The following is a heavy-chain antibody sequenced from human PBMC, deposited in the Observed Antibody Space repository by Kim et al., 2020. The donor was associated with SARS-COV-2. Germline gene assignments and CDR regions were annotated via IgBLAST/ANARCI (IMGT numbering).Heavy chain of an antibody. J-gene: IGHJ6*02. V-gene: IGHV4-59*01. D-gene: IGHD3-16*01. CDR3: ARRQGGYYYYYGMDV. Sequence: PSLQSRVTISVDTSKNQFSLQLSSVTAADTAVYYCARRQGGYYYYYGMDVWGQGTTVTVSS.